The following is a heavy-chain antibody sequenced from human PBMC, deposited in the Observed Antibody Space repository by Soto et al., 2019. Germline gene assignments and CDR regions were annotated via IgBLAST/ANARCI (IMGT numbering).Heavy chain of an antibody. Sequence: SVKVSCKASGGTFSSYTIIWVRQAPGQGLEWMGRIIPILGIAKYSQNFQGRVTFTRDTSANTAYMELTSLISEDTAVYYCARPKDYDDCLDSWGQGTLVTVPS. J-gene: IGHJ4*02. V-gene: IGHV1-69*02. D-gene: IGHD3-22*01. CDR3: ARPKDYDDCLDS. CDR1: GGTFSSYT. CDR2: IIPILGIA.